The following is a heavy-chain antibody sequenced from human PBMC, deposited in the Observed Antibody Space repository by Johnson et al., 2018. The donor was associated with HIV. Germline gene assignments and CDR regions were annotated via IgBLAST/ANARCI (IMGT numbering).Heavy chain of an antibody. CDR1: GFTFSDYA. D-gene: IGHD1-26*01. Sequence: QVQLVESGGGVVQPGRSLRLSCIGSGFTFSDYAIHWVRQAPGKGLEWVAVIYSGGSTYYADSVKGRFTISRDNSKNTLYLQMNSLRADDTAVYYCARGSGGIVGAQDIWGQGTMVTVSS. J-gene: IGHJ3*02. V-gene: IGHV3-30*14. CDR2: IYSGGST. CDR3: ARGSGGIVGAQDI.